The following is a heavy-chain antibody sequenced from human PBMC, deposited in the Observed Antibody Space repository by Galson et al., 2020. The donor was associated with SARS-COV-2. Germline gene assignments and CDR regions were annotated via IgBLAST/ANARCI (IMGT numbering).Heavy chain of an antibody. CDR3: ARSYDDFATWCDP. Sequence: ASVKVSCKASGYTFTSSEINWVRQAPGQGLEWMGWMNPHSANTGYAQKFQGRVTMTRTTSISTAYMELNSLTSEDTAVYYCARSYDDFATWCDPWGQGTLVTVSS. CDR2: MNPHSANT. D-gene: IGHD4-17*01. J-gene: IGHJ5*02. CDR1: GYTFTSSE. V-gene: IGHV1-8*01.